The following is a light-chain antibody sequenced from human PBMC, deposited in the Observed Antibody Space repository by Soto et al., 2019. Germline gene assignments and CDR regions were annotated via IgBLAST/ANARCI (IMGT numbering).Light chain of an antibody. Sequence: QSALTQPASVSGSPGQSITISCTGTSSDVGDFNYVSWYQQHPGKAPKLMIYDVGNRPSGVSIRFSGSKSGSTASLTISGLQAEDEADYYCSSFSNSTTRVFGTGTKLTVL. CDR1: SSDVGDFNY. CDR2: DVG. J-gene: IGLJ1*01. CDR3: SSFSNSTTRV. V-gene: IGLV2-14*01.